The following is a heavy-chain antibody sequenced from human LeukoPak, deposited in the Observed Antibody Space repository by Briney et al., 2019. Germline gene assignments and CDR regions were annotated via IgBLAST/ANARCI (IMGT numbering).Heavy chain of an antibody. D-gene: IGHD5-18*01. Sequence: SETLSLTCTVSGGSISSSSYYWGWIRQPPGKGLEWIGSIYYSGSTYYNPSLKSRVTISVDTSKNQFSLKLSSVTAADTAVYYCARSFGYSYGSSAEEYFQHWGQGTLVTVSS. V-gene: IGHV4-39*07. CDR1: GGSISSSSYY. J-gene: IGHJ1*01. CDR3: ARSFGYSYGSSAEEYFQH. CDR2: IYYSGST.